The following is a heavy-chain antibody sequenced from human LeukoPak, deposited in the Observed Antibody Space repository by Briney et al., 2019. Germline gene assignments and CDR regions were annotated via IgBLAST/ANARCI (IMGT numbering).Heavy chain of an antibody. CDR2: IIPIFGTA. J-gene: IGHJ5*02. D-gene: IGHD3-3*01. CDR3: ARGHDFWSGSGGLQYNWFDP. V-gene: IGHV1-69*13. CDR1: GGTFSSYA. Sequence: SVKVSCKASGGTFSSYAISWVRQAPGQGLEWMGGIIPIFGTANYAQKFQGRVTIPADESTSTAYMELSSLRSEDTAVYYCARGHDFWSGSGGLQYNWFDPWGQGTLVTVSS.